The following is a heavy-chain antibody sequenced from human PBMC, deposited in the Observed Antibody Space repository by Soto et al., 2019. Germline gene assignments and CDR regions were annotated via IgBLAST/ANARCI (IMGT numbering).Heavy chain of an antibody. CDR1: GGTFSSYA. D-gene: IGHD4-17*01. CDR2: IIPIFGTA. Sequence: QVQLVQSGAEVKKPGSSVKVSCKASGGTFSSYAISWVRQAPGQGLEWMGGIIPIFGTANYAQKFQGRVTXXXXXXXXXXXXXXXXXXXXDXAVYYCARAPSPPYGDYGAYWGQGTLVTVSS. J-gene: IGHJ4*02. CDR3: ARAPSPPYGDYGAY. V-gene: IGHV1-69*01.